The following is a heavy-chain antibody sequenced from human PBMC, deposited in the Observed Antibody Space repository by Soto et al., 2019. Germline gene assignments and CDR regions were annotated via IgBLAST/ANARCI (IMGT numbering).Heavy chain of an antibody. CDR2: INPSGGST. J-gene: IGHJ2*01. CDR1: GYTFTSYY. Sequence: ASVKVSCKAPGYTFTSYYMHWVRQAPGQGLEWMGIINPSGGSTSYAQKFQGRVTMTRDTSTSTVYMELSSLRSEDTAVYYCARDPLFSSWYWYFDLWGRGTLVTVSS. D-gene: IGHD6-13*01. V-gene: IGHV1-46*01. CDR3: ARDPLFSSWYWYFDL.